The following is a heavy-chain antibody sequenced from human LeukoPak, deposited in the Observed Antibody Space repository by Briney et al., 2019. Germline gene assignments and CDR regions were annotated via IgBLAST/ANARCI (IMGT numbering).Heavy chain of an antibody. CDR3: ARHLPGTTLSFDY. CDR2: IYYSGST. Sequence: SETLSLTCTVSGGSISNYYWSWIRQPPGKGLEWIGYIYYSGSTNYNPSLKSRVTIAVDTSKNQFSLKLSSLTAPDTAVYYCARHLPGTTLSFDYWGQGTLVTVSS. J-gene: IGHJ4*02. D-gene: IGHD1-7*01. CDR1: GGSISNYY. V-gene: IGHV4-59*08.